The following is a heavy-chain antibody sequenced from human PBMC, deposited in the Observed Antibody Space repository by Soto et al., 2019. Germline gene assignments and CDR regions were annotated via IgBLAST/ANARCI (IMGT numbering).Heavy chain of an antibody. J-gene: IGHJ4*02. Sequence: SETLSLTCGVSGGSLSGATYSWNWIRQPPGKGLEWIGYIFPSGTTCYNPSLKSRVTISIDVSKNQFSLSLRSLTAADTAVYYCARSREFDYWSQGTLVPVSS. CDR3: ARSREFDY. V-gene: IGHV4-30-2*01. CDR1: GGSLSGATYS. CDR2: IFPSGTT.